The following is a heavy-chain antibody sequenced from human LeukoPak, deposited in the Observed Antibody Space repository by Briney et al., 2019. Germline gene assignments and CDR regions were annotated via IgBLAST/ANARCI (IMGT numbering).Heavy chain of an antibody. V-gene: IGHV4-59*08. CDR2: IYYSGSI. CDR3: ARRGDSGFFYAMDV. J-gene: IGHJ6*01. Sequence: SETLSLTCTVSGGSTTSSYWSWIRQPPGRGLEWIGYIYYSGSINYNPSLKSRVTISLDASKNQFSLELSSVTAADTAVYYCARRGDSGFFYAMDVWGQGTTVTVSS. CDR1: GGSTTSSY. D-gene: IGHD2-21*01.